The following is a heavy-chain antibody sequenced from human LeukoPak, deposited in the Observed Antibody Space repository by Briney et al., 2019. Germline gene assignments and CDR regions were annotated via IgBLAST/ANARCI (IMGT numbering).Heavy chain of an antibody. D-gene: IGHD3-22*01. J-gene: IGHJ4*01. V-gene: IGHV3-21*06. CDR1: GFSFSSYG. CDR2: ISSISRSI. CDR3: ATSDYYDSSAYSNDH. Sequence: GGSLRLSCAGSGFSFSSYGMHWVRQAPGKGLEWVSSISSISRSIYYADSVKGRFNISRDNAKNSLFLQMNSLRPEDTAVYYCATSDYYDSSAYSNDHWGHGTLVTVSS.